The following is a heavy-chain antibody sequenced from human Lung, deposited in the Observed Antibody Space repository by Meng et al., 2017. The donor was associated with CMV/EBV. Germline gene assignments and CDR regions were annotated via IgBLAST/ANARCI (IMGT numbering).Heavy chain of an antibody. J-gene: IGHJ4*02. V-gene: IGHV3-30*18. D-gene: IGHD2-2*01. CDR2: VSYDGSNK. CDR3: AKDLCSSSCYPDY. Sequence: CAASGFTFSNYGMHWVRQAPGKGLEWVAFVSYDGSNKNYPDSVKGQFSISRDDSKNTLYVQINSLRPEDTAVYYCAKDLCSSSCYPDYWGQGTLVTVSS. CDR1: GFTFSNYG.